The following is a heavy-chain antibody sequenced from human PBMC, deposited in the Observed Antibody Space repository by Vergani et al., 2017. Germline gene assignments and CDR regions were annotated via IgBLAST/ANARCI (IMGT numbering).Heavy chain of an antibody. CDR2: INAGNGNT. Sequence: QVQLVQSGAEVKKPGASVKVSCKASGYTFTSYAMHWVRQAHGQRLEWMGWINAGNGNTKYSQKFQGRVTITRDTFASTAYMELSSLRSEDTAVYYCARGSLKSRVVVAATWHFIDYWGQGTLVTVSS. CDR3: ARGSLKSRVVVAATWHFIDY. CDR1: GYTFTSYA. J-gene: IGHJ4*02. D-gene: IGHD2-15*01. V-gene: IGHV1-3*01.